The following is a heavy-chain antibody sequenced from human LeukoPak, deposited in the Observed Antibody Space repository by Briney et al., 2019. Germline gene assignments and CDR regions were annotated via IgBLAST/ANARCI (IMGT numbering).Heavy chain of an antibody. CDR1: GFTFSRDG. CDR2: TSYDGTKK. D-gene: IGHD3-10*01. J-gene: IGHJ4*02. V-gene: IGHV3-30*03. Sequence: GRSLRLSCAASGFTFSRDGMHWVRQAPGKGLEWVAVTSYDGTKKDYADHVKGRFTISRDNSQNTLYLQMNSLRAEDTAVYYCARVGYYASGPFSYFDYWGQGTLVTVSS. CDR3: ARVGYYASGPFSYFDY.